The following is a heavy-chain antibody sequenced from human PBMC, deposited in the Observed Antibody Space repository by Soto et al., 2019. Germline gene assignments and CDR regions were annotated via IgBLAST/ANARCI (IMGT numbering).Heavy chain of an antibody. Sequence: PGGSLRLSCAASGFTFSSYGMHWVRQAPGKGLEWVAVISYDGSNKYYADSVKGRFTISRDNSKNTLYLQMNSLRAEDTAVYYCEKEEQQLAVDYWGQGTLVTVSS. CDR1: GFTFSSYG. CDR2: ISYDGSNK. V-gene: IGHV3-30*18. J-gene: IGHJ4*02. D-gene: IGHD6-13*01. CDR3: EKEEQQLAVDY.